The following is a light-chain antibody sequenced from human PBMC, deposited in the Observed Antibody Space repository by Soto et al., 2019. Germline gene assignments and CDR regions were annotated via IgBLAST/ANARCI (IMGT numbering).Light chain of an antibody. CDR2: DVT. CDR3: SSYTSSSTYV. J-gene: IGLJ1*01. V-gene: IGLV2-14*01. CDR1: SSDVGGYNY. Sequence: QPASVSGSPGQSVAISCTGTSSDVGGYNYASWYQQHPGKAPKLIIYDVTNRPSGVSNRFSGSKSGNTASLTISGLQAEDEADYYCSSYTSSSTYVFGTGTKVTVL.